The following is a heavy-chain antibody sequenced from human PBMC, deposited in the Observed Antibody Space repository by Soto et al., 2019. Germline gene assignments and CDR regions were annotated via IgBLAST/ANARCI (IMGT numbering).Heavy chain of an antibody. V-gene: IGHV4-39*01. J-gene: IGHJ4*02. CDR1: GGSISTSSYF. CDR2: VHYSGSA. CDR3: ARHRWGSGSYSGLLDF. D-gene: IGHD3-10*01. Sequence: QLQLQESGPGLVKPSETLSLTCSVSGGSISTSSYFWGWIRQPPGKGLEWVGAVHYSGSANYRSSLQSRVTLSVDTSQNQSSLRLRSVTAADTAVYYCARHRWGSGSYSGLLDFWGQGALVTVSS.